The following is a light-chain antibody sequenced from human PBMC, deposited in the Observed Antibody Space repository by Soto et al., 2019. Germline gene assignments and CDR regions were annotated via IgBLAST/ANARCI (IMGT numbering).Light chain of an antibody. V-gene: IGKV3-11*01. Sequence: EIVLTQSPVSLSLSPGERATLSCRATRSVNNFVAWYQQKPGQAPSLLISDASNRATGIPDRFSGSGSGTDFTLTISSLETEDFAVYYCQQRSNWPPRVTFGQGTRLEIK. CDR3: QQRSNWPPRVT. CDR1: RSVNNF. J-gene: IGKJ5*01. CDR2: DAS.